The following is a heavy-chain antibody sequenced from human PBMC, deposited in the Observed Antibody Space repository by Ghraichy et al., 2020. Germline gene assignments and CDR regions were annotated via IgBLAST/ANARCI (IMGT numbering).Heavy chain of an antibody. CDR3: ARDRHSSGWYY. CDR2: IYSGGST. J-gene: IGHJ4*02. V-gene: IGHV3-53*01. Sequence: LNISCAASGFTVSSNYMSWVRQAPGKGLEWVSVIYSGGSTYYADSVKGRFTISRDNSKNTLYLQMNSLRAEDTAVYYCARDRHSSGWYYWGQGTLVTVSS. D-gene: IGHD6-19*01. CDR1: GFTVSSNY.